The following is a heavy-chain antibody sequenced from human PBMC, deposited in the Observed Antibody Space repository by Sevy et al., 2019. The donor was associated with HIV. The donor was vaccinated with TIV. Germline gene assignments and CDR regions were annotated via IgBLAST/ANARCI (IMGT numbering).Heavy chain of an antibody. CDR3: TSGFRDPFDY. V-gene: IGHV3-73*01. CDR2: IRSKANSYAT. J-gene: IGHJ4*02. CDR1: GFTFSGSA. D-gene: IGHD3-10*01. Sequence: GGSLRLSCAASGFTFSGSAMHWVRQASGKGLEWVGRIRSKANSYATAYAASVKGRFTISRDDSKNTAYLQMNSLKTEDTAVYYCTSGFRDPFDYWGQGTLVNVSS.